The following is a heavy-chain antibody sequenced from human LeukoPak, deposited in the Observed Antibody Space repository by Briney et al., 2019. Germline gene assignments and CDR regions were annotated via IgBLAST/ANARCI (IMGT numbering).Heavy chain of an antibody. CDR1: GGSISSFY. J-gene: IGHJ4*02. CDR3: ARVGYYHGSGYSAFDY. Sequence: SETLSLTCTVSGGSISSFYWNWIRQPAGKGLEWIGRIYTSGSTNYNPSLKSRVTMSVDTSKNQFSLKLSSVTAADTAVYYCARVGYYHGSGYSAFDYWGQGTLVTVSS. CDR2: IYTSGST. V-gene: IGHV4-4*07. D-gene: IGHD3-22*01.